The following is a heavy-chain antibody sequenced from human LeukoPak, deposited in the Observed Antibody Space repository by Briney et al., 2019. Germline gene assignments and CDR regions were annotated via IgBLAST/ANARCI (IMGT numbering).Heavy chain of an antibody. D-gene: IGHD3-3*01. CDR3: ARVYYDFWSGYAAYYYYYMDV. V-gene: IGHV7-4-1*02. J-gene: IGHJ6*03. Sequence: GASVKVSCKASGGTFSSYAISWLRQAPGQGLEWMGWINTNTGNPTYAQGFTGRFVCSLDTSVSTAYLQVSSLKAEDTAVYYCARVYYDFWSGYAAYYYYYMDVWGKGTTVTVSS. CDR2: INTNTGNP. CDR1: GGTFSSYA.